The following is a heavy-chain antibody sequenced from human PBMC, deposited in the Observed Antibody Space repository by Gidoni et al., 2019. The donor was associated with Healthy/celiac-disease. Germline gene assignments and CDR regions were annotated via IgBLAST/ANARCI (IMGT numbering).Heavy chain of an antibody. CDR3: ASKPRYYYDSSGYPFDY. CDR1: GYSFTSYW. J-gene: IGHJ4*02. D-gene: IGHD3-22*01. Sequence: EVQLVQSGAEVKKPGESLKISCKGSGYSFTSYWIGWVRQMPGKGLEWMGIIYPGDSATRYSPSFQGQVTISADKSISTAYLQWSSLKASDTAMYYCASKPRYYYDSSGYPFDYWGQGTLVTVSS. CDR2: IYPGDSAT. V-gene: IGHV5-51*01.